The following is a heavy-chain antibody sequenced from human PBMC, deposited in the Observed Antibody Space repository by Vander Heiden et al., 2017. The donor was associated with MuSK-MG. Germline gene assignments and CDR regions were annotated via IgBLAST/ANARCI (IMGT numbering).Heavy chain of an antibody. CDR1: GYSISSGYY. D-gene: IGHD4-4*01. J-gene: IGHJ4*01. V-gene: IGHV4-38-2*01. CDR3: ASRNSKYVSFDY. CDR2: IYHSRST. Sequence: QVQLHESGPGLLKPSETLSLTCAVSGYSISSGYYWGWIRPPPGKGLEWIGSIYHSRSTYYNPAYKNRVTKSVDTVKKKFSLSLSSVTAADTAVCCCASRNSKYVSFDYWGHGTLVTVSA.